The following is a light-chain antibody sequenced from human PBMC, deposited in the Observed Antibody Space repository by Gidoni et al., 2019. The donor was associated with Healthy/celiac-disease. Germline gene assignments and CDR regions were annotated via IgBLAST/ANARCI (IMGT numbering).Light chain of an antibody. V-gene: IGKV3-20*01. CDR2: GAS. Sequence: ELVLPQSPGTLSLSPGERATLSCRASQSVSSSNLAWYQQKPGQAPRLLIYGASSRATGIPDRFSGSGSGTDFTLTISRLEPEDFAVYYCQQYGSSRLTFXGXTKVEIK. J-gene: IGKJ4*01. CDR3: QQYGSSRLT. CDR1: QSVSSSN.